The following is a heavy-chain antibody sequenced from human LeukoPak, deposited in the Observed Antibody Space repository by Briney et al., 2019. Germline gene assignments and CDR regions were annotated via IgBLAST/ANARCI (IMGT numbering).Heavy chain of an antibody. CDR3: AKDRTPVVPAFSGMDV. V-gene: IGHV3-23*01. CDR2: ISGSGGST. CDR1: GFTFSSYA. J-gene: IGHJ6*02. D-gene: IGHD2-2*01. Sequence: PGGSLRLSCAASGFTFSSYAMSWVRQAPGKGLEWVSAISGSGGSTYYADSVKGRSTISRDNSKNTLYLQMNSLRAEDTAVYYCAKDRTPVVPAFSGMDVWGQGTTVTVSS.